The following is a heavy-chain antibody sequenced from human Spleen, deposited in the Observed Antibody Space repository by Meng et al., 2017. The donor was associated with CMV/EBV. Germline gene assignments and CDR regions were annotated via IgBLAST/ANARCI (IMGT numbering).Heavy chain of an antibody. D-gene: IGHD3-3*01. CDR1: GFTFDSYL. CDR2: INSYGSST. J-gene: IGHJ4*02. Sequence: SGFTFDSYLMRWVRQAPGKGLVWVSRINSYGSSTDYADSVEGRFTISRDNAKNTLYLQMNSLRGEDTAVYHCVRAPITIFGVAFDYWGQGSLVTVSS. V-gene: IGHV3-74*01. CDR3: VRAPITIFGVAFDY.